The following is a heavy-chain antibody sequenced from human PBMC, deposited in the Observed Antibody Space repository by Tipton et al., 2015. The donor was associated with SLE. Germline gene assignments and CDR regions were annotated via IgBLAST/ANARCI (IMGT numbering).Heavy chain of an antibody. CDR2: IRYDGSNK. CDR3: ASASSVSYFYYYYYYMDV. CDR1: GFTFSSYA. J-gene: IGHJ6*03. V-gene: IGHV3-30*04. Sequence: RSLRLSCAASGFTFSSYAMHWVRQAPGKGLEWVAFIRYDGSNKYYADSVKGRFTISRDNFKNTLYLQMNSLRAEDTAVYYCASASSVSYFYYYYYYMDVWGKGTTVTVSS. D-gene: IGHD3-10*01.